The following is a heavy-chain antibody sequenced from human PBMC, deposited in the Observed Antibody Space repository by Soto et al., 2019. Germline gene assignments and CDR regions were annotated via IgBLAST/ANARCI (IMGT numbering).Heavy chain of an antibody. Sequence: EVQVVESGGGLVKPEGSLRLSCAVSGFTFTDAYMGWVRQAPGKGLEWVGRIVRRVDGGTIDYAAPVKGRFTITGDESKTALYLQMHSLRNEATAMYYCTASKTAGGFDVWGPGTTVTVS. CDR3: TASKTAGGFDV. V-gene: IGHV3-15*04. CDR2: IVRRVDGGTI. J-gene: IGHJ3*01. D-gene: IGHD3-10*01. CDR1: GFTFTDAY.